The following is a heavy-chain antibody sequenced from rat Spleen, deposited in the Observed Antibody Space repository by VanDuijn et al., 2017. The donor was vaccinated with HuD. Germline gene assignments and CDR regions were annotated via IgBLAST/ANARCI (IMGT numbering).Heavy chain of an antibody. D-gene: IGHD1-2*01. CDR3: VRGQIYYYSTSPYEDYFDY. CDR1: GFTFNNYW. V-gene: IGHV5-31*01. CDR2: ISSGGGGT. Sequence: EVQLVESGGGLVQPGGSLKLSCVASGFTFNNYWMNWIRQAPGKGLEWVASISSGGGGTYYPDSVQGRFTISRDNTKSTLYLQLDSLKSEDTASYYCVRGQIYYYSTSPYEDYFDYWGQGVMVTFSS. J-gene: IGHJ2*01.